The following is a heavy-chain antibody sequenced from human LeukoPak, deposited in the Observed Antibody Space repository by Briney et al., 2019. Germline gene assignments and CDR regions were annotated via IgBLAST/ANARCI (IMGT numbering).Heavy chain of an antibody. D-gene: IGHD1-26*01. CDR3: ARDSDRKIVGATTYFDY. CDR2: ISAYNGNT. J-gene: IGHJ4*02. V-gene: IGHV1-18*01. CDR1: GYTFTSYG. Sequence: ASVKVSCKASGYTFTSYGISWVRQAPGQGLEWMGWISAYNGNTNYAQKLQGRVTMTTDTSTSTAYMELRSLRSDDTAVYYCARDSDRKIVGATTYFDYWGQGTLVTVSS.